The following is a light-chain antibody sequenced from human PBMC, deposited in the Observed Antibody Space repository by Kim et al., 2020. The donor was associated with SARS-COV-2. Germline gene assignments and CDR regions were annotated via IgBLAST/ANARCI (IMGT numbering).Light chain of an antibody. CDR3: QQYNSYSWT. J-gene: IGKJ1*01. CDR2: DAS. V-gene: IGKV1-5*01. CDR1: QSISSW. Sequence: DIQMTQSPSTLSASVGDRVTITCRASQSISSWLAWYQQKPGKAPKLLIYDASSLESGVPSRFSGSGSGTEFTLTISSLQPDDCATYYCQQYNSYSWTFGQGAKVDIQ.